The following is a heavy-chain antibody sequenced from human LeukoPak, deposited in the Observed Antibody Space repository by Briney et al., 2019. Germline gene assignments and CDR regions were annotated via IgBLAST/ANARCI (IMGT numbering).Heavy chain of an antibody. CDR1: GYTFTGYY. CDR2: INPNSGGT. CDR3: ARARYSYGYPFDY. D-gene: IGHD5-18*01. Sequence: ASVKVSCKASGYTFTGYYMHWVRQAPGQGFEWMGWINPNSGGTNYAQKFQGRVTMTRDTSISTAYMELSRLRSDDTAVYYCARARYSYGYPFDYWGQGTLVTVSS. J-gene: IGHJ4*02. V-gene: IGHV1-2*02.